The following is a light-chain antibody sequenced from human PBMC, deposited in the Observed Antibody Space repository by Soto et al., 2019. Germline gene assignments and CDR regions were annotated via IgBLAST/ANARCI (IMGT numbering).Light chain of an antibody. Sequence: IQMTQSPSSLSASVGDRVTITCRASQSISIYLNWYQQKPGKAPKLLIYSTSRLPSGVPSRFTGSGSETDFTLTNGSLQPEDFASYSCQHSYNNPTFGGGTKVEIK. J-gene: IGKJ4*01. V-gene: IGKV1-39*01. CDR3: QHSYNNPT. CDR2: STS. CDR1: QSISIY.